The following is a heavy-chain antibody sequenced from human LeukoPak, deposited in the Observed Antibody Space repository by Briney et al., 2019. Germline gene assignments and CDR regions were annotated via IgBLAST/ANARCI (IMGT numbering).Heavy chain of an antibody. D-gene: IGHD6-19*01. Sequence: SQTLSLTCTVSVGSISSGSFYWTWIRQPAGKGLEWIWRIYTSGSTNYNPSLKSRATISVDTSKKQFSLNLTSVTAADTAVYYCARASALAADYWGQGTLVTVSS. CDR3: ARASALAADY. CDR2: IYTSGST. CDR1: VGSISSGSFY. J-gene: IGHJ4*02. V-gene: IGHV4-61*02.